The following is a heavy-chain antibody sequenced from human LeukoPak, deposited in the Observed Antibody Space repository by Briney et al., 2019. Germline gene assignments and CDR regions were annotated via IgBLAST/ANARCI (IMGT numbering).Heavy chain of an antibody. CDR3: AKAYCTSTTCPPGS. V-gene: IGHV3-23*01. J-gene: IGHJ5*02. D-gene: IGHD2/OR15-2a*01. Sequence: GGSLRLSCAASGCTFSSYWMSWVRQAPGKGLEWVSGISGSGGSTYYADSVKGRFTISRDNSKNMVYLQMNSLRAEDTAIYYCAKAYCTSTTCPPGSWGQGTLVTVSS. CDR2: ISGSGGST. CDR1: GCTFSSYW.